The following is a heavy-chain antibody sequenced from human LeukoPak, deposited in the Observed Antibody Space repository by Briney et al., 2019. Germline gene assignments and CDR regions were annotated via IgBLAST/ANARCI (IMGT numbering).Heavy chain of an antibody. Sequence: GSLRLSCAASGFTFSSYAMHWVRQAPGKGLEWVAVISYDGSNKYYADSVKGRFTISRDNSKNTLYLQMNSLRAEDTAVYYCARDDGPYYDILTGYPLLWGQGTLVTVSS. CDR3: ARDDGPYYDILTGYPLL. D-gene: IGHD3-9*01. J-gene: IGHJ4*02. CDR2: ISYDGSNK. CDR1: GFTFSSYA. V-gene: IGHV3-30*04.